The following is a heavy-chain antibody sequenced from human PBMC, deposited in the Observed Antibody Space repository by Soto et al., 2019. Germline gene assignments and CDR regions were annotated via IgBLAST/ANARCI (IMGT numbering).Heavy chain of an antibody. Sequence: GGSLRLSCAASGFTFSSYSMNWVRQAPGKGLEWVSYISSSSSTIYYADSVKGRFTISRDNAKNSLYLQMNSLRAEDTAVYYCARESIVVVVAASPYYYYYMDVWGKGTTVTVSS. V-gene: IGHV3-48*01. CDR3: ARESIVVVVAASPYYYYYMDV. D-gene: IGHD2-15*01. CDR2: ISSSSSTI. J-gene: IGHJ6*03. CDR1: GFTFSSYS.